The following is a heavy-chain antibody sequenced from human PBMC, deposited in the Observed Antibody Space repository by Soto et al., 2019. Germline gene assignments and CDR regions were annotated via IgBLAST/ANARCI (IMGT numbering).Heavy chain of an antibody. V-gene: IGHV1-3*01. CDR3: ARGTAVAGFRFEY. CDR1: GYTFTSYA. CDR2: INAGNGNT. Sequence: ASVKVSCKASGYTFTSYAMHWVRQAPGQRLEWMGWINAGNGNTKYSQKFQGRVTITRDTSASTAYMELSSLRSEDTAVYYCARGTAVAGFRFEYWGQGALVTVSS. D-gene: IGHD6-19*01. J-gene: IGHJ4*02.